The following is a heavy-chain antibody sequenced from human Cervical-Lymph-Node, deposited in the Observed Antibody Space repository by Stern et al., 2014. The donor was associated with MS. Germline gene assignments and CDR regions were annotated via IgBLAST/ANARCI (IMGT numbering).Heavy chain of an antibody. CDR2: IYWNDDK. CDR3: AHRYQRLWAV. Sequence: QITLKESGPTLVKPTQTLTLTCTFSGFSLTTSGVGLGWLRPPPGKALEWLALIYWNDDKRYSPSLKSRLAITKDTSKNQVVLTVTNMDAVDTATYYCAHRYQRLWAVWGQGTTVTVSS. J-gene: IGHJ6*02. D-gene: IGHD7-27*01. V-gene: IGHV2-5*01. CDR1: GFSLTTSGVG.